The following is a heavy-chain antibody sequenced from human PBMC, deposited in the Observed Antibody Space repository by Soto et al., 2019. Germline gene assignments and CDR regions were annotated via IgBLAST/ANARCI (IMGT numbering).Heavy chain of an antibody. Sequence: PGGSLRLSCAASGFTFSSYGMHWVRQAPGKGLEWVAVIWYDGSNKYYADSVKGRFTISRDNSKNTLYLQMNSLRAEDTAVYYCARAGYCSSTSCNNYFDYWGQGTLVTVSS. V-gene: IGHV3-33*01. CDR2: IWYDGSNK. CDR1: GFTFSSYG. J-gene: IGHJ4*02. CDR3: ARAGYCSSTSCNNYFDY. D-gene: IGHD2-2*02.